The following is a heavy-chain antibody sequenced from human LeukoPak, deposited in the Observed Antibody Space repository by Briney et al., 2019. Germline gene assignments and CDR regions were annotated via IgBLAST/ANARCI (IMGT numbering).Heavy chain of an antibody. D-gene: IGHD6-13*01. CDR2: INSDRSTT. CDR1: GFTFSSYW. CDR3: ARSGSSSWYGC. V-gene: IGHV3-74*01. J-gene: IGHJ4*02. Sequence: RGPLRLSCAASGFTFSSYWLHWVRQPPGKGRVWVSRINSDRSTTSHPDSAQGRFTISRDNAKNTLFLKMKSLRVEDMAVYYCARSGSSSWYGCWGQGTLVTVSS.